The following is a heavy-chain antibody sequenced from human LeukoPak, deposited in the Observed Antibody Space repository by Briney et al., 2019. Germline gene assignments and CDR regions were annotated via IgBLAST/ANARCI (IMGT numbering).Heavy chain of an antibody. Sequence: PSETLSLTCAVYGGSFSGYYWSWIRQPPGKGLEWIGEINHSGSTNYNPSLKSRVTISVDTSKSQFSLKLSSVTAADTAVYYCARDGIAAAGVDYWGQGTLVTVSS. CDR1: GGSFSGYY. CDR3: ARDGIAAAGVDY. V-gene: IGHV4-34*01. CDR2: INHSGST. J-gene: IGHJ4*02. D-gene: IGHD6-13*01.